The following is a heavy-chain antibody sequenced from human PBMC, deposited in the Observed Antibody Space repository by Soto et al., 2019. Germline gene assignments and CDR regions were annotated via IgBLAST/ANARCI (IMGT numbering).Heavy chain of an antibody. D-gene: IGHD3-9*01. CDR3: ARLSLDGPYFDLTCAS. CDR1: GFNLSNFD. CDR2: INGSGSLI. V-gene: IGHV3-48*03. J-gene: IGHJ5*02. Sequence: PGGSLRLSCAASGFNLSNFDMSWVRQAPGTGLEWISDINGSGSLIYYSDSVKGRFTISRDTARNSLYLQMNSLRAADTAVYYCARLSLDGPYFDLTCASLGQGTLVTVSS.